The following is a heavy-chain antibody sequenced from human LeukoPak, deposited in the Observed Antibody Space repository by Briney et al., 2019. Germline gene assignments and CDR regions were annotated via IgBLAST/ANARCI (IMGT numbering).Heavy chain of an antibody. CDR3: AKGGRRWLQFMDYFDY. J-gene: IGHJ4*02. D-gene: IGHD5-24*01. CDR1: GFTFSSYG. V-gene: IGHV3-30*18. Sequence: GGSLRLSCAASGFTFSSYGMHWVRQAPGKGLEWVAVISYDGSNKYYADSVKGRFTISRDNSKNTLYLQMNSLRAEDTAVYYCAKGGRRWLQFMDYFDYWGQGTLVTVSS. CDR2: ISYDGSNK.